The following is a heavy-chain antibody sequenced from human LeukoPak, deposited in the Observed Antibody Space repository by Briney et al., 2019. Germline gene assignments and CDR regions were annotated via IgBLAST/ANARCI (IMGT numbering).Heavy chain of an antibody. Sequence: SETLCLTCTVSGGSISSYYWSRIRQPAGKVLEWIGRIYTSGSTNYNPSLKSRVTMSVDTSKNQFSLKLSSVTAADTAVYYCARDPRREYYFDYWGQGTLATVSS. CDR2: IYTSGST. CDR3: ARDPRREYYFDY. V-gene: IGHV4-4*07. J-gene: IGHJ4*02. D-gene: IGHD3-10*01. CDR1: GGSISSYY.